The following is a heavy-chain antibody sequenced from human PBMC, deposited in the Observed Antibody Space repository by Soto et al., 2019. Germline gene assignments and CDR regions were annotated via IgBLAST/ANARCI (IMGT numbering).Heavy chain of an antibody. CDR2: INHSGST. CDR1: GGSFSGYY. Sequence: SETLSLTCAVYGGSFSGYYWSWIRQPPGKGLEWIGEINHSGSTKYNPSLKSRVTISVDTSKNQFSLYLSSVTAADTAVYYCARATLLYGDYYYYGMDVWGQGTTVTVSS. J-gene: IGHJ6*02. D-gene: IGHD4-17*01. V-gene: IGHV4-34*01. CDR3: ARATLLYGDYYYYGMDV.